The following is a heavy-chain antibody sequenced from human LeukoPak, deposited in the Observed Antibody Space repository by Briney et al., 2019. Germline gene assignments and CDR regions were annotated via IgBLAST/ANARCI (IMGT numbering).Heavy chain of an antibody. D-gene: IGHD3-22*01. CDR1: GFTFDDYA. CDR3: VAYYYDSSGYYDRDY. Sequence: GGSLRLSCAASGFTFDDYAMHWVRQAPGKGLEWVSGISWNSGSIGYADSVKGRFTISRDNSKNTLYLQMNSLRAEDTAVYYCVAYYYDSSGYYDRDYWGQGTLVTVSS. V-gene: IGHV3-9*01. J-gene: IGHJ4*02. CDR2: ISWNSGSI.